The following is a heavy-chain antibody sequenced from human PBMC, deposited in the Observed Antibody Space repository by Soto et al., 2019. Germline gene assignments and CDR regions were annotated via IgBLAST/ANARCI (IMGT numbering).Heavy chain of an antibody. Sequence: EVQLVESGGGLVQPGGSLRLSCAASGFTFSSYWMHWVRQGPGKGLVWVSRIPSDGSTTSYADSVKGRFTISRDNAKNTLYRQMNSLRAEDTAVYYCARGVESSHYYYGMAVWGQGATVTVSS. J-gene: IGHJ6*02. V-gene: IGHV3-74*01. CDR3: ARGVESSHYYYGMAV. D-gene: IGHD3-3*01. CDR1: GFTFSSYW. CDR2: IPSDGSTT.